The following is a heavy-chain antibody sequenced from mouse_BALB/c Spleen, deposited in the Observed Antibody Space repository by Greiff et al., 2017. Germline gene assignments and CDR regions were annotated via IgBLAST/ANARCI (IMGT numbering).Heavy chain of an antibody. D-gene: IGHD2-2*01. Sequence: EVQLQESGPSLVKPSQTLSLTCSVSGDSITSGYWNWIRKFPGNKLEYMGYISYSGSTYYNPSLKSRISITRDTSKNQYYLQLNSVTTEDTATYYCARCIYGYDGYFDYWGQGTTLTVSS. CDR1: GDSITSGY. J-gene: IGHJ2*01. CDR3: ARCIYGYDGYFDY. V-gene: IGHV3-8*02. CDR2: ISYSGST.